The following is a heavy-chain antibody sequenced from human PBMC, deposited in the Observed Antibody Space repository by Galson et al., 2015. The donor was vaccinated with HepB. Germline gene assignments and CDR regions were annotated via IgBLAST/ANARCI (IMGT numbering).Heavy chain of an antibody. CDR2: TYYRSKWYN. V-gene: IGHV6-1*01. CDR1: GDSVSSNSAA. D-gene: IGHD5-12*01. CDR3: ARVDGDSGYDLFDY. Sequence: CAISGDSVSSNSAAWNWIRQSPSRGLEWLGRTYYRSKWYNDYAVSVKSRITINPDTSKNQFSLQLNSVTPEDTAVYYCARVDGDSGYDLFDYWGQGTLVTVSS. J-gene: IGHJ4*02.